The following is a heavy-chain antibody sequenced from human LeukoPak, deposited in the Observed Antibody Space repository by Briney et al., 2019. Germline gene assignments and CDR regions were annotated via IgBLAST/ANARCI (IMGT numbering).Heavy chain of an antibody. V-gene: IGHV3-21*01. Sequence: GGSLRLSCAASGFTFSSYSMNWVRQAPGKGLEWVSSISSSSSYIYYADSMKGRFTISRDNAKNSLYLQMNSLRAEDTAVYYCARDSKGGQGSSWYYFDYWGQGTLVTGSS. D-gene: IGHD6-13*01. CDR1: GFTFSSYS. J-gene: IGHJ4*02. CDR2: ISSSSSYI. CDR3: ARDSKGGQGSSWYYFDY.